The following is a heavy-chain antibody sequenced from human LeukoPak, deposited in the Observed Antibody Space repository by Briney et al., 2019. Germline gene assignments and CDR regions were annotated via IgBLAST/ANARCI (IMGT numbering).Heavy chain of an antibody. CDR3: ARGSPYYDILTGYEAGGNDY. V-gene: IGHV4-34*01. Sequence: PSETLSLTCAVYGGSFSGYYWSWIRQPPGKGLEWIGEINHGGSTNYNPSLKSRVTISVDTSKNQFSLKLSSVTAADTAVYYCARGSPYYDILTGYEAGGNDYWGQGTLVTVSS. J-gene: IGHJ4*02. D-gene: IGHD3-9*01. CDR2: INHGGST. CDR1: GGSFSGYY.